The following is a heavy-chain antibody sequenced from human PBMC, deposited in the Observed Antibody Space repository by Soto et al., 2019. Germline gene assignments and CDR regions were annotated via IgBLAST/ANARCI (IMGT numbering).Heavy chain of an antibody. D-gene: IGHD1-1*01. CDR1: GNTFTGYF. Sequence: QVQLVQSGAEVKKPGASVKVSCKASGNTFTGYFMLWVRQAPGQGLEWLGSMNANSCGTYSTHMFQGSVTMPWDTSSSTSYMELRRLRPDDTAGYYCVRPNSRTSVFWGQGTLVTVPS. CDR3: VRPNSRTSVF. CDR2: MNANSCGT. J-gene: IGHJ4*02. V-gene: IGHV1-2*02.